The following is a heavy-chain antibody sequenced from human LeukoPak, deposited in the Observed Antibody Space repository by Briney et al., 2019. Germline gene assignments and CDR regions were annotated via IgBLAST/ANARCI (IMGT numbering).Heavy chain of an antibody. J-gene: IGHJ5*02. CDR2: MSKGGST. Sequence: SETLSLTCAVSGASIGSHYWGWIRQSPGKGLEWIGYMSKGGSTRYHPSLKSRVTLSVDTSKNQFSMKLTSVTAADTAVYYCARDPAGSGWYDPWGPGTLVAVSS. CDR1: GASIGSHY. D-gene: IGHD1-26*01. CDR3: ARDPAGSGWYDP. V-gene: IGHV4-59*11.